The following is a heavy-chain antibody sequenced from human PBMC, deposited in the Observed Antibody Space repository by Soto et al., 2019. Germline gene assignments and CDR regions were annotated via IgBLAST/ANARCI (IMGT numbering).Heavy chain of an antibody. V-gene: IGHV3-30-3*01. CDR1: GFTFSSYA. CDR2: ISYDGSNK. Sequence: QVQLVESGGGVVQPGRSLRLSCAASGFTFSSYAMHWVRQAPGKGLAWVAVISYDGSNKYYADSVKGRFTISRDNSKNTLYLQMNSLRAEDTVAYYCARGGYSGYDLCGELDYWCQGTLLTVSS. CDR3: ARGGYSGYDLCGELDY. D-gene: IGHD5-12*01. J-gene: IGHJ4*02.